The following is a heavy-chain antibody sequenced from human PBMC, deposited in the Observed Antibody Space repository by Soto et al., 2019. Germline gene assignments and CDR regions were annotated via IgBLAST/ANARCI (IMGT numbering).Heavy chain of an antibody. CDR3: ARDWGRDGCFDY. CDR1: GGSISSGGYY. V-gene: IGHV4-31*03. J-gene: IGHJ4*02. D-gene: IGHD3-16*01. Sequence: QVQLQESGPGLVKPSQTLSLICTVSGGSISSGGYYCSWIRQHPGKGLEWIGYIYYSGSTYYNPYLKSRVTISVDTSKNQCSLKLTSVTAADTAVYYCARDWGRDGCFDYWGQGTLVTVSS. CDR2: IYYSGST.